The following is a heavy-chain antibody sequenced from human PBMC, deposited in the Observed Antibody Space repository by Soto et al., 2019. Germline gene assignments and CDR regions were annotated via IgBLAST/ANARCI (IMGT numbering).Heavy chain of an antibody. J-gene: IGHJ4*02. CDR2: ISDDGSRA. Sequence: PGGSLRLSXIASGFTFSMYWMHWVRQVPGKGPEWVSRISDDGSRADYADSVKGRFTISRDNAKNTLYLEMHVLRADDTAVYYCTRGPRPSSVGTGAFWGQGTPVTVSS. CDR1: GFTFSMYW. V-gene: IGHV3-74*01. CDR3: TRGPRPSSVGTGAF. D-gene: IGHD3-10*01.